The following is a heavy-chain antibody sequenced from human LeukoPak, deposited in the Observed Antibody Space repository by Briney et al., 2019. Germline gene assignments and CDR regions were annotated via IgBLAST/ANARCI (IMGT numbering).Heavy chain of an antibody. Sequence: GRSMRLSCAASGFTFSSYGMHWVRQAPGKGLGWVAVIWYDGSNKYYADSGTGRFTISRDNCKNTLYLQMNSLRAEDTAVYYCARETVYDILTGYFYYYYYGMDVWGKGTTVTVSS. D-gene: IGHD3-9*01. CDR3: ARETVYDILTGYFYYYYYGMDV. J-gene: IGHJ6*04. V-gene: IGHV3-33*01. CDR2: IWYDGSNK. CDR1: GFTFSSYG.